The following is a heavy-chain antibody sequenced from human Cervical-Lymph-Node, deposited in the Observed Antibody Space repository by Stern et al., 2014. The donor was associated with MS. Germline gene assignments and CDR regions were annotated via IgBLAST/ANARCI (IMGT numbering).Heavy chain of an antibody. J-gene: IGHJ6*02. D-gene: IGHD2-15*01. V-gene: IGHV3-33*01. Sequence: QMQLVQSGGGVVQPGRSLRLSCAASGFTFSSYGMHWVRQAPGKGLEGVAVIWDDGSNKYYADSVKGRFTISRDNSKNTLYLQMNSLRAEDTAVYYCARDGRYCSGGSCYSQDYYYGMDVWGQGTTVTVSS. CDR3: ARDGRYCSGGSCYSQDYYYGMDV. CDR1: GFTFSSYG. CDR2: IWDDGSNK.